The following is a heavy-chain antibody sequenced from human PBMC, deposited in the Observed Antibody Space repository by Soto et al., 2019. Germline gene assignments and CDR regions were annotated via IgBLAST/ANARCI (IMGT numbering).Heavy chain of an antibody. CDR3: ARDYSSSFDY. CDR1: GASISVHSYY. V-gene: IGHV4-39*01. D-gene: IGHD6-13*01. CDR2: SYYSGTT. Sequence: SETLSLTCTVSGASISVHSYYWTWIRQPPGKGLEWIGSSYYSGTTYFNPSLKSRATISVDTSKNQFSLKLSSVTAADTAVYYCARDYSSSFDYWGQGTLVTVSS. J-gene: IGHJ4*02.